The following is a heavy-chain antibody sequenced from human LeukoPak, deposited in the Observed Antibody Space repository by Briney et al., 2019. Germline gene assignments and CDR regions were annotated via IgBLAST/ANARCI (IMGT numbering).Heavy chain of an antibody. CDR3: AREARRERRGYGMDV. Sequence: GESLQISCKGSGYSFTTYWLVWVRRMPGKGLEWMGIIYPGDSDARYSPSFKGQVTISADKSISTAYLQWSSLKASDTAMYYCAREARRERRGYGMDVWGQGTTVTVSS. J-gene: IGHJ6*02. V-gene: IGHV5-51*01. CDR1: GYSFTTYW. CDR2: IYPGDSDA. D-gene: IGHD1-1*01.